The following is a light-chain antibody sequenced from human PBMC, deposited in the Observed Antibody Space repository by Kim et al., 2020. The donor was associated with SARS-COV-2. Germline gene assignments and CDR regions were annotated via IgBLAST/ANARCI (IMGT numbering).Light chain of an antibody. V-gene: IGKV3-20*01. CDR1: QSVINSQ. CDR2: GSS. Sequence: PGERATLHCRASQSVINSQLAWYQQTPGQDPRLLIYGSSDRATDIPVRFTGSGSGTDFTLTISGLEPEYFAVYYCQQYDNSPDMHTFGQGTKLEL. CDR3: QQYDNSPDMHT. J-gene: IGKJ2*01.